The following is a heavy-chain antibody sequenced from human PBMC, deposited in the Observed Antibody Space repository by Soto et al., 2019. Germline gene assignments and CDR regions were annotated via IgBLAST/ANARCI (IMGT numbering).Heavy chain of an antibody. Sequence: LRLSCAASGFTFSSYAMHWVRQAPGKGLEWVAVISYDGSNKYYADSVKGRFTISRDNSKNTLYLQMNSLRAEDTAVYYCARGHTTVTAVYYYYYGMDVWGQGTTVTVSS. CDR1: GFTFSSYA. CDR3: ARGHTTVTAVYYYYYGMDV. CDR2: ISYDGSNK. D-gene: IGHD4-4*01. J-gene: IGHJ6*02. V-gene: IGHV3-30-3*01.